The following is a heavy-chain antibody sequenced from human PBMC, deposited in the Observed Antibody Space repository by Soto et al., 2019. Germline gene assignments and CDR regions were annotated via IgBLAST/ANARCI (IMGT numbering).Heavy chain of an antibody. CDR2: ISGSGGET. J-gene: IGHJ5*02. CDR3: AKLASVVPAAIGWFDP. Sequence: EVQLLDSGGDLVQPGGSLRLSCAASGFTFSNYAISWVRQAPGKGLEWVSAISGSGGETFYADSVRGRFTISRDNSKNTLYLQMNSLRAEDTAVYYCAKLASVVPAAIGWFDPWGQGTLVTVSS. CDR1: GFTFSNYA. V-gene: IGHV3-23*01. D-gene: IGHD2-2*02.